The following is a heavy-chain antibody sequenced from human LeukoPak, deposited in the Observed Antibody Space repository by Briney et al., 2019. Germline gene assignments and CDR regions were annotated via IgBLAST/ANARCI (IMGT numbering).Heavy chain of an antibody. V-gene: IGHV1-69*06. CDR3: ARVVNTVMVHNVAFDI. CDR2: IIPIFGTA. J-gene: IGHJ3*02. CDR1: GGTFSSYA. Sequence: SVKVSCKASGGTFSSYAISWVRQAPGQGLEWMGGIIPIFGTANYAQKFQGRVTITADKSTSTAYMELSSRRSEDTAVYYCARVVNTVMVHNVAFDIWGQGTMFPVSP. D-gene: IGHD5-18*01.